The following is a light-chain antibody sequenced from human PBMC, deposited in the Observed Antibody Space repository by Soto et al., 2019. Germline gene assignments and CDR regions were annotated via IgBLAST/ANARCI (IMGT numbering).Light chain of an antibody. V-gene: IGLV2-8*01. CDR1: SSDVGAYIF. CDR2: DVN. J-gene: IGLJ1*01. Sequence: QSALTQPPSASGSPGQSVTISCTGTSSDVGAYIFVSWYQQHPGKAPKLMVYDVNRRPPGVPDRFFGSKSGNTASLTVSGLQAEERAFYYCFLLAGGIYVFGTGTKLTVL. CDR3: FLLAGGIYV.